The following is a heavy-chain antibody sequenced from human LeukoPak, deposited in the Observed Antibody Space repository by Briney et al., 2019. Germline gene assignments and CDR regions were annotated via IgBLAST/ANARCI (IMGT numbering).Heavy chain of an antibody. Sequence: SETLSLTFTVSGGSISSSSYYWGWIRQPPGKGLEWIGSIYYSGSTYYNPSLKSRVTMSVDTSKNQFSLKLSSVTAADTAVYYCARGSREIAAAGIYFDYWGQGTLVTVSS. CDR2: IYYSGST. J-gene: IGHJ4*02. CDR3: ARGSREIAAAGIYFDY. CDR1: GGSISSSSYY. V-gene: IGHV4-39*07. D-gene: IGHD6-13*01.